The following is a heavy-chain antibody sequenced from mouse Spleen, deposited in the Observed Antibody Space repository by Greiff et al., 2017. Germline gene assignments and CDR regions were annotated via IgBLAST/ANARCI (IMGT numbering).Heavy chain of an antibody. CDR2: IDRASGHT. Sequence: EVQLQQSVAELVRPGASVKLSCTASGFNFKNNYMHWVKQRPEQGLEWIGRIDRASGHTNYAPKFQGRATITADTSSNTAYLQISSLTSEDTAIYYCARWGVAYDYWGQGTTLTVSS. D-gene: IGHD6-5*01. CDR1: GFNFKNNY. V-gene: IGHV14-3*01. CDR3: ARWGVAYDY. J-gene: IGHJ2*01.